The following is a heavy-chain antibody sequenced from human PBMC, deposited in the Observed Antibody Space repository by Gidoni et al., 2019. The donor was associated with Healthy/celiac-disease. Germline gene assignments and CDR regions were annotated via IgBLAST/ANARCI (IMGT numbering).Heavy chain of an antibody. CDR1: GGSFSGYY. CDR2: INHSGSN. V-gene: IGHV4-34*01. CDR3: ARGRAWIQLWLAGQWFDP. Sequence: QVQLQQWGAGLLKPSETLSLTCAVYGGSFSGYYWSWIRQPPGKGLEWIGEINHSGSNNYNPSLKSRVTISVDTSKNQFSLKLSSVTAADTAVYYCARGRAWIQLWLAGQWFDPWGQGTLVTVSS. J-gene: IGHJ5*02. D-gene: IGHD5-18*01.